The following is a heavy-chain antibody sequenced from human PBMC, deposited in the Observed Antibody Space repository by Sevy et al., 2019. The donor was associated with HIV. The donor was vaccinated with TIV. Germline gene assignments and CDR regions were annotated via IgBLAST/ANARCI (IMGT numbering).Heavy chain of an antibody. CDR2: IIPIFGTA. D-gene: IGHD3-10*01. Sequence: ASVKVSCKASGGTFSSYAISWVRQAPGQGLEWMGGIIPIFGTANYAQTFQGRVTITADESTSTAYMELSSLRSEDTAVYYCATQRYYYGSGSYYPGVDFDYWGQGTLVTVSS. CDR1: GGTFSSYA. V-gene: IGHV1-69*13. J-gene: IGHJ4*02. CDR3: ATQRYYYGSGSYYPGVDFDY.